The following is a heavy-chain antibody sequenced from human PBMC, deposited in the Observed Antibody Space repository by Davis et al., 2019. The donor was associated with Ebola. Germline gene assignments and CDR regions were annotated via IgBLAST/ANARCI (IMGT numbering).Heavy chain of an antibody. J-gene: IGHJ6*02. CDR2: ISYDGSNK. CDR1: GFTFSSYG. Sequence: GGSLRLSCAASGFTFSSYGMHWVRQAPGKGLEWVAVISYDGSNKYYADSVKGRFTISRDNSKNTLYLQMNSLRAEDTALYYCASGDGRGSSYDMDVWGQGTTVTVSS. CDR3: ASGDGRGSSYDMDV. V-gene: IGHV3-30*03. D-gene: IGHD5-12*01.